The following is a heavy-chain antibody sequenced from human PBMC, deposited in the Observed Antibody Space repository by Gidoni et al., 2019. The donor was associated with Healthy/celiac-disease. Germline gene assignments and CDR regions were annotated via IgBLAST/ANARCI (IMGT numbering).Heavy chain of an antibody. J-gene: IGHJ3*02. CDR1: VYSFTSYW. CDR3: ARPRDSRRGAFDI. CDR2: IYPGDSDT. Sequence: EFQLVQSGAELKKPGESLKISCMVSVYSFTSYWIGWVRQMPGKGLEWMWIIYPGDSDTRYSPSFQGQVTISADKSISTAYLQWSSLKASDTAMYYCARPRDSRRGAFDIWGQGTMVTVSS. V-gene: IGHV5-51*01. D-gene: IGHD3-22*01.